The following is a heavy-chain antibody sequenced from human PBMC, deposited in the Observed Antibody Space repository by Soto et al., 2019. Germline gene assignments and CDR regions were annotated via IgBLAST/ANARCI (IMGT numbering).Heavy chain of an antibody. Sequence: SVKVSSKASGYTFISYAMPWVRLAPGQRLEWMGWINTGKGNTNYSQKFQGRGTINMDTSPSTAYMEIRSLRSEDTAVYYCARVRIVVVPAAQPHFGYGIDVWGQETTVPVSS. CDR1: GYTFISYA. V-gene: IGHV1-3*04. J-gene: IGHJ6*01. CDR2: INTGKGNT. D-gene: IGHD2-2*01. CDR3: ARVRIVVVPAAQPHFGYGIDV.